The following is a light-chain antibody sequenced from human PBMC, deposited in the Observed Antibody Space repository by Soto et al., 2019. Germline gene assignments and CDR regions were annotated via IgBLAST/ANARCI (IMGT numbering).Light chain of an antibody. CDR1: KLGDKN. J-gene: IGLJ1*01. CDR2: QDS. V-gene: IGLV3-1*01. Sequence: SSELTQPPSVSVSPGQTASITCSGDKLGDKNVCWYQQKPGQFPVLVIYQDSKRPSGIPERFSGSNSGNTATLTISGTQAMDEADYYCQAWDGTTVVFGTGTKVTVL. CDR3: QAWDGTTVV.